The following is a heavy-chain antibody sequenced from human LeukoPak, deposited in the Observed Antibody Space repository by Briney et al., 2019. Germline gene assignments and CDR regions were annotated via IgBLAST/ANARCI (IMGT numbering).Heavy chain of an antibody. CDR3: AKERGSGSFFFDY. V-gene: IGHV3-9*01. J-gene: IGHJ4*02. D-gene: IGHD3-10*01. Sequence: GGSLRLSCAASGFTFDDYAMHWVRQAPGKGLEWVSGISWNSGSIGYGDSVKGRFTISRDNAKDSLYLQMNSLRAEDTALYYCAKERGSGSFFFDYWGQGTLVTVSS. CDR1: GFTFDDYA. CDR2: ISWNSGSI.